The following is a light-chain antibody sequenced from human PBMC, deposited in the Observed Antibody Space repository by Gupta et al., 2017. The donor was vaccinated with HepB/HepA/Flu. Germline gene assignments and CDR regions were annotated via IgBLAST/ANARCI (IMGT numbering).Light chain of an antibody. V-gene: IGLV2-23*02. CDR3: WSFAGENTLVV. CDR2: EVS. CDR1: SSDVGSYWH. Sequence: QSALTQPASVSGSPGQSITISCTGTSSDVGSYWHVSWYQQYPGKVPKALIYEVSKRPSGVSDRFSGSKSGNTASLTISGLQAEDEAYYFCWSFAGENTLVVFGGGIKLTVL. J-gene: IGLJ2*01.